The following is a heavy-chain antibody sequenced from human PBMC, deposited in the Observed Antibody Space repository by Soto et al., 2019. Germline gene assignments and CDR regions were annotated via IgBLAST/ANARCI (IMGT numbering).Heavy chain of an antibody. D-gene: IGHD6-25*01. J-gene: IGHJ4*02. CDR1: GFTFSSHS. V-gene: IGHV3-21*01. CDR2: ISSSSSYI. Sequence: PGGSLRLSCAASGFTFSSHSMNWVRQAPGKGLEWVSSISSSSSYIYYADSVKGRFTISRDNAKNLVYLQMNGLRAEDTAVYYCARLDRGSIDYWGRGTLVTVSS. CDR3: ARLDRGSIDY.